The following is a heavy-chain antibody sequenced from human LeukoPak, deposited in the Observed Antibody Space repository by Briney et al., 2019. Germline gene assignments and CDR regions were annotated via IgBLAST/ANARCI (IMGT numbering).Heavy chain of an antibody. J-gene: IGHJ4*02. CDR1: GGSFSGYY. Sequence: SETLSLTCAVYGGSFSGYYWSWIRQPPGKGLEWIGEINHSGSTNYNPSLKSRVTISVDTSKNQFSLKLSSVTAADTAVYYCARGRRGYSYGSGFDYWGQGTLVTVSS. D-gene: IGHD5-18*01. V-gene: IGHV4-34*01. CDR3: ARGRRGYSYGSGFDY. CDR2: INHSGST.